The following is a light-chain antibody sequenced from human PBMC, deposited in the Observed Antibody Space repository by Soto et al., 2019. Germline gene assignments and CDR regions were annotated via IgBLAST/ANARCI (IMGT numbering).Light chain of an antibody. J-gene: IGKJ1*01. CDR1: QSVSSSY. CDR2: GAS. Sequence: EIGLTQSPGTLSLSPGERATLSCRASQSVSSSYLAWYQQKPGQAPRLLIYGASSRATGIPDRFSGSGSGTDFTLTISRLEPEDFAVYYCQQYGSLWTFGQGTKVDIK. V-gene: IGKV3-20*01. CDR3: QQYGSLWT.